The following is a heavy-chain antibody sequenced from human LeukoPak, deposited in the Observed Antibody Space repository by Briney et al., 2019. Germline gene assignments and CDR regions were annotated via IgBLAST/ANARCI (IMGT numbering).Heavy chain of an antibody. V-gene: IGHV4-61*02. D-gene: IGHD3-22*01. CDR1: GDSISTGNYY. J-gene: IGHJ4*02. Sequence: SQTLSLTCTVSGDSISTGNYYWSWIRQPAGKGLEWIGRTCTGGYINYNPSLKSRVTISVDTSKNQFSLKLSSVTAADTAVYYCARDYYVSSGYYYEYYFDYWGQGTLVTVSS. CDR2: TCTGGYI. CDR3: ARDYYVSSGYYYEYYFDY.